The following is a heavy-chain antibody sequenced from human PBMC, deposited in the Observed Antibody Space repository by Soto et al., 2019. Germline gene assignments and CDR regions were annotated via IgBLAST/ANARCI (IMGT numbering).Heavy chain of an antibody. D-gene: IGHD3-22*01. V-gene: IGHV1-69*13. Sequence: GASVKVSYKASGGTFSSYAISWVRQAPGQGLEWMGGIIPIFGTANYAQKFQGRVTITADESTSTAYMELSSLRSEDTAVYYCARDHHYYDSSGYLPFDYWGQGTLVTVSS. CDR2: IIPIFGTA. J-gene: IGHJ4*02. CDR3: ARDHHYYDSSGYLPFDY. CDR1: GGTFSSYA.